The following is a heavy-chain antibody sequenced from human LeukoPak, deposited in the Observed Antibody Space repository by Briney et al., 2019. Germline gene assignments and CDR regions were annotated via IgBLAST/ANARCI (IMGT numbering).Heavy chain of an antibody. V-gene: IGHV4-38-2*01. CDR3: ARHVLRYFDWLFQYTPKVDY. D-gene: IGHD3-9*01. CDR1: GYSISSGYY. Sequence: PSETLSLTCAVSGYSISSGYYWGWIRQPPGKGLEWIGSIYHSGSTYYNPSLKSRVTISVDTSKNQFSLKLSSVTAADTAVYYCARHVLRYFDWLFQYTPKVDYWGQGTLVTVSS. J-gene: IGHJ4*02. CDR2: IYHSGST.